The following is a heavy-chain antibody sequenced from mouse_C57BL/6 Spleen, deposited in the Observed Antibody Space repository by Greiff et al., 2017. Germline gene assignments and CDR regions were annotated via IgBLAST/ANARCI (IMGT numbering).Heavy chain of an antibody. Sequence: VQLQQSGAELARPGASVKLSCKASGYTFTSYGISWVKQRTGQGLEWIGEIYPRSGNTYYNEKFKGKATLTADKSSSTAYMELRSLTSEDSAVXFCARGGLTGTYFDYWGQGTTLTVSS. D-gene: IGHD4-1*01. CDR1: GYTFTSYG. CDR2: IYPRSGNT. CDR3: ARGGLTGTYFDY. V-gene: IGHV1-81*01. J-gene: IGHJ2*01.